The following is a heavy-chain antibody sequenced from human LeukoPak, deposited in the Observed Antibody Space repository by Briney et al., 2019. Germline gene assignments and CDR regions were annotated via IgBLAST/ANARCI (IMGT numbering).Heavy chain of an antibody. J-gene: IGHJ4*02. Sequence: SETLSLTCAVYGGSFSGYYWSWIRQPPGKGLEWIGEINHSGSTNYNPSLKSRVTISVDTSKNQFSLKLSSVTAADTAVYYCARARLGGYCSGGSCCHFDYWGQGTLVTVSS. D-gene: IGHD2-15*01. CDR1: GGSFSGYY. CDR2: INHSGST. V-gene: IGHV4-34*01. CDR3: ARARLGGYCSGGSCCHFDY.